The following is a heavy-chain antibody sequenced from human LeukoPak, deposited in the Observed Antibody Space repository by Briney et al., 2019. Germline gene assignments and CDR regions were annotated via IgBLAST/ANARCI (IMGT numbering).Heavy chain of an antibody. CDR2: ISSDGATT. Sequence: GGSLRLSCAASGFSFSNYYMLWVRQAPGVRLVSVSRISSDGATTIYADSVKGRFTTSRDNAKNTLYLQMNSLRAEDTAVYYCARDDSNGIDYWGQGTLVTVSS. J-gene: IGHJ4*02. D-gene: IGHD3-22*01. CDR3: ARDDSNGIDY. CDR1: GFSFSNYY. V-gene: IGHV3-74*01.